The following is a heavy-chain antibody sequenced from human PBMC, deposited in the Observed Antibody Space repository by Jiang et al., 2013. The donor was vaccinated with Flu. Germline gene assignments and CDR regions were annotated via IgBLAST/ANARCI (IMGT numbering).Heavy chain of an antibody. V-gene: IGHV6-1*01. D-gene: IGHD3-3*01. CDR2: TYYRSKWYN. Sequence: QTLSFTCAISGDSVSSNSVAWNWIRQSPSRGLEWLGRTYYRSKWYNDYAVSVKSRITINPDTSKNQFSLQLNSVTPEDTAVYYCARDRAIFGVVIIEAGMDVWGQGTTVTVSS. CDR3: ARDRAIFGVVIIEAGMDV. CDR1: GDSVSSNSVA. J-gene: IGHJ6*02.